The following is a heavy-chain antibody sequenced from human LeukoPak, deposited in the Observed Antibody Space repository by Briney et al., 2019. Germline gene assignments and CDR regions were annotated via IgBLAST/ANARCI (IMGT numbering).Heavy chain of an antibody. J-gene: IGHJ3*02. D-gene: IGHD6-6*01. CDR1: GGTFSDHY. CDR3: AREYSTSSTAFDI. Sequence: SETLSLTCAVYGGTFSDHYWSWIRQPPGKGLEWIGETEHSGSTNYNPSLKTRVTISVDTSKNQFSLRLSSVTAADTAVYYCAREYSTSSTAFDIWGQGTMVTVSS. CDR2: TEHSGST. V-gene: IGHV4-34*01.